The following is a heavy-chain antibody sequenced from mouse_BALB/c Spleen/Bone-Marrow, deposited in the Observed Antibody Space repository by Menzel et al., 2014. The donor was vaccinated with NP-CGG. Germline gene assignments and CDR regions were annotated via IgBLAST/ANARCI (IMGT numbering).Heavy chain of an antibody. Sequence: VQVVESGAELARPGASVKMSCQASGYTFTRYTMHWEKQRPGQGLEWIGYIIPSSGYTNYNQKSKDKATLTADKSSSTAYMQLSSLTSEDSAVYYCTIRYYAMDYWGQGTPVTVSS. J-gene: IGHJ4*01. D-gene: IGHD1-1*01. CDR1: GYTFTRYT. CDR3: TIRYYAMDY. CDR2: IIPSSGYT. V-gene: IGHV1-4*01.